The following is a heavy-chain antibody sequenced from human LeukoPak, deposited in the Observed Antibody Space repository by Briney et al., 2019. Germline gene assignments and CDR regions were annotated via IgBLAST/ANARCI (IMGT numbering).Heavy chain of an antibody. V-gene: IGHV3-53*01. D-gene: IGHD3-9*01. Sequence: GGSLRLSCAASGFIVSNNYMSWVRRAPGKGLEWVSVIYSGGSTYYADSVKGRFTISRDNSKNTLYLQMNSLRAEDTAVYYCAKAVLRYFDWLFDWGQGTLVTVSS. CDR3: AKAVLRYFDWLFD. J-gene: IGHJ4*02. CDR2: IYSGGST. CDR1: GFIVSNNY.